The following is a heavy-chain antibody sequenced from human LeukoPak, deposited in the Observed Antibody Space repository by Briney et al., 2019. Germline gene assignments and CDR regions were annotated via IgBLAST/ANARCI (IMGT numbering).Heavy chain of an antibody. Sequence: SETLSLTCTVSGGSISSGNYYWRWIRQPPGKGLEWIGYIFYLGNTYYTPSLKSRVTISVDTSKNQFSLKLSSVTAADTAVYYCARKYPDHWFDPWGQGTLVTVSS. D-gene: IGHD6-6*01. CDR2: IFYLGNT. V-gene: IGHV4-30-4*01. CDR3: ARKYPDHWFDP. J-gene: IGHJ5*02. CDR1: GGSISSGNYY.